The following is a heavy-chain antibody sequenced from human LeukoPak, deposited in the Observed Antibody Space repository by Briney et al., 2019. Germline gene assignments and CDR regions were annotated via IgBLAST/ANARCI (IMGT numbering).Heavy chain of an antibody. D-gene: IGHD5-12*01. CDR1: GGSFSGYY. V-gene: IGHV4-34*01. CDR2: INHSGST. Sequence: SETLSLTCAVYGGSFSGYYWSWLRQPPGKGLEWIGEINHSGSTNYNPSLKSRVTISVDTSKNQFSLKLSSVTAADTAVYYCARDTPMGGYVLFLDYWGQGTLVTVSS. J-gene: IGHJ4*02. CDR3: ARDTPMGGYVLFLDY.